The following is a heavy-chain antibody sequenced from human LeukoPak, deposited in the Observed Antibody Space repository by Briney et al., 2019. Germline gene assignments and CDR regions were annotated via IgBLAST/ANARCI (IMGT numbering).Heavy chain of an antibody. CDR3: ARGFLSDYGDYTYGMDV. V-gene: IGHV3-74*01. Sequence: GGSLRLSCAASGFTFSSYWMHWVRQAPGKGLVWVSRINSDGSSTSYADSVKGRFTISRDNAKNTLYLQMNSLRAEDTAVYYCARGFLSDYGDYTYGMDVWGQGTTVTVPS. CDR1: GFTFSSYW. CDR2: INSDGSST. J-gene: IGHJ6*02. D-gene: IGHD4-17*01.